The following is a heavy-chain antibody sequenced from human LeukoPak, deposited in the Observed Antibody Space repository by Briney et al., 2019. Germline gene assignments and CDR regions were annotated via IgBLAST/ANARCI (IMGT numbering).Heavy chain of an antibody. CDR2: ITAGGGST. Sequence: GGSLRLSCAASGFTFSSFAMSWIRQAPGEGLEWVSAITAGGGSTYHAESVKGRFTISRDSSKSTLYLQMNSLRAEDTAVYYCAKGSTTSRPYYFDYWGQGTLVTVSS. D-gene: IGHD2-2*01. J-gene: IGHJ4*02. V-gene: IGHV3-23*01. CDR3: AKGSTTSRPYYFDY. CDR1: GFTFSSFA.